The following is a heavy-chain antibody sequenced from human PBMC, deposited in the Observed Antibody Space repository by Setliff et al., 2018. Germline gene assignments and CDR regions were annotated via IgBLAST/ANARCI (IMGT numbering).Heavy chain of an antibody. Sequence: GASVKVSCKASGYTFTTYAISWMRQAPGQGLEWMGWINTNTGNPSYAQGFTGRFVFSLDTSVSTAYLQISSLKAEVTALYYCARASRFGTIKYRGDYYMDVWGKGTTVTVSS. V-gene: IGHV7-4-1*02. CDR2: INTNTGNP. J-gene: IGHJ6*03. D-gene: IGHD3-10*01. CDR3: ARASRFGTIKYRGDYYMDV. CDR1: GYTFTTYA.